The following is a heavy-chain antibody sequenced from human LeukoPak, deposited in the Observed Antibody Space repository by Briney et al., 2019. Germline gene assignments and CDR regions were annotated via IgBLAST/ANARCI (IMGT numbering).Heavy chain of an antibody. D-gene: IGHD3-10*01. CDR1: GYSFTNYW. CDR2: IYPGDSDI. J-gene: IGHJ5*02. Sequence: GESLKIACKGSGYSFTNYWIGWVRQMPGKGLEWMGIIYPGDSDIRYSPSFQGQVTISADKSLSTAYLQWSSLKASDTAMYYCARHWGLGYYGSGSYYPWFDPWGQGTLVTVSS. CDR3: ARHWGLGYYGSGSYYPWFDP. V-gene: IGHV5-51*01.